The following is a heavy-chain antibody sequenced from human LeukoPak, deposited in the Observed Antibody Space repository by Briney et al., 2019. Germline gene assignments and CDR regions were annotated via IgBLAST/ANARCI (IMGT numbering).Heavy chain of an antibody. CDR2: INSDGTTT. CDR1: GFSFSNSW. J-gene: IGHJ4*02. V-gene: IGHV3-74*01. CDR3: ASAPYLATFWTGYPHY. D-gene: IGHD3/OR15-3a*01. Sequence: GGSLRLSCAASGFSFSNSWMHWVRQAPGKGLVWVSRINSDGTTTYYADAVKGRFTISRDNAKNTLFLQMNSLRPEDTALYYCASAPYLATFWTGYPHYWGKGTLVTVSS.